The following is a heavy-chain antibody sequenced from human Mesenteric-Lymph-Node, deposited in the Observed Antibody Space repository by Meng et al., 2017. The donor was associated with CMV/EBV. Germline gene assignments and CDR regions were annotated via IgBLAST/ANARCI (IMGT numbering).Heavy chain of an antibody. CDR1: GYTFTDYG. CDR3: AGHVHGPGTDP. Sequence: GESLKISCQGSGYTFTDYGIGWVRQMPGKGLEWMGMIYPGDTDTRYSPSFQGQVTISADTSISTASLQWSSLKASDTAIFYCAGHVHGPGTDPWGHGTQVTVSS. D-gene: IGHD1-26*01. V-gene: IGHV5-51*01. CDR2: IYPGDTDT. J-gene: IGHJ5*02.